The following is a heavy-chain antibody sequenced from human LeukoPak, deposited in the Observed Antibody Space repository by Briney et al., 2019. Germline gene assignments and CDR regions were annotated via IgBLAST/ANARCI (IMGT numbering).Heavy chain of an antibody. CDR2: INPSCGRT. CDR1: GYTFTSYY. Sequence: ASVKLSCKASGYTFTSYYMHWVRQAPAQGHELMGIINPSCGRTSYAQKFQGRVTMTRDTSTSTVYVELSSLRSEDTAVYYCARDRPQYYDSSGYYWGLAYWGQGTLVTVSS. CDR3: ARDRPQYYDSSGYYWGLAY. D-gene: IGHD3-22*01. V-gene: IGHV1-46*01. J-gene: IGHJ4*02.